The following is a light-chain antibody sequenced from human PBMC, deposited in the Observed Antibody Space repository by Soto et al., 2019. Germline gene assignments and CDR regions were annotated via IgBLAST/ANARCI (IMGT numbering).Light chain of an antibody. Sequence: DIQMTQLPSSMSASVGDRVTITCRASQGISRWLAWYHQKPGKAPNLLIYSASTLHSGIPSRFSGSGSLTDFTLTISSLQPEDFGTYYCQQANSFPLTFGPGTKVDMK. CDR1: QGISRW. V-gene: IGKV1-12*01. CDR3: QQANSFPLT. J-gene: IGKJ3*01. CDR2: SAS.